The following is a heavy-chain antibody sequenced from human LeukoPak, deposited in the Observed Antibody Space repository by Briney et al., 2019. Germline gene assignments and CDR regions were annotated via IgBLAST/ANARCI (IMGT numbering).Heavy chain of an antibody. Sequence: GGSLRLSCAASGFTFSSYSMNWVRQAPGKGLEWVSSISSSSSYIYYADSVKGRFTISRDNAKNSLYLQMNSLRAEDTAVCYCARDVAAAGSPLPEDYWGQGTLVTVSS. CDR1: GFTFSSYS. J-gene: IGHJ4*02. CDR3: ARDVAAAGSPLPEDY. D-gene: IGHD6-13*01. CDR2: ISSSSSYI. V-gene: IGHV3-21*01.